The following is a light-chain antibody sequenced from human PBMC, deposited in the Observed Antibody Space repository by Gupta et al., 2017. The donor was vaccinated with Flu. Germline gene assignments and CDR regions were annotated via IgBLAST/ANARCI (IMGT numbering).Light chain of an antibody. J-gene: IGKJ4*01. V-gene: IGKV1-17*01. CDR1: QDIRND. Sequence: DIQMTQSPSSLSAAVGERVTISCRASQDIRNDLGWYQQKPGKAPKRLIYDASSLQSGVPSRCSGSGSGTEFTLTISSLQPEDIATYYCLQHNGYPRTFGGGTKVEIK. CDR3: LQHNGYPRT. CDR2: DAS.